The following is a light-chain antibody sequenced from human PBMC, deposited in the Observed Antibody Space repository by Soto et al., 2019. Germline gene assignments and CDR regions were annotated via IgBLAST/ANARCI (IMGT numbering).Light chain of an antibody. CDR1: QSVSSY. CDR3: HQYDTLPRT. V-gene: IGKV3-20*01. Sequence: DMVLPQSPGTLSLSPGERATLSCRASQSVSSYLAWYQQKPGQAPRLLIYGASSRATGIPDRFSGSGSGTHFLLTVSRLEPEDFAVYYCHQYDTLPRTFGQGTKVEIK. J-gene: IGKJ1*01. CDR2: GAS.